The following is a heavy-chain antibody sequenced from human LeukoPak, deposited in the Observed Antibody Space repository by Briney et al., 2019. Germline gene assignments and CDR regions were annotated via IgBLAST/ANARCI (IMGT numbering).Heavy chain of an antibody. D-gene: IGHD3-9*01. J-gene: IGHJ3*02. CDR2: MSPNSGNT. CDR1: GYTFTSYD. CDR3: ARRDYDVLTGSVTFDI. Sequence: ASVKVSCKASGYTFTSYDINWVRQATGQGLEWMGWMSPNSGNTGYAQKFQGRVTMTRNTSTSTAYMELSSLRSEDTAVYYCARRDYDVLTGSVTFDIWGQGTMVTVSS. V-gene: IGHV1-8*01.